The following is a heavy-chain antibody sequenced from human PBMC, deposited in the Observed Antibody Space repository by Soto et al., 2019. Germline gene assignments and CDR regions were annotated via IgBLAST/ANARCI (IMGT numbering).Heavy chain of an antibody. J-gene: IGHJ4*02. CDR3: ARVYGDYGGFFEY. CDR2: IYSGGYT. Sequence: LRLSCAASGFIVNSNYMSWLRQVPGKRLEWVSVIYSGGYTHYADSVKGRFTISRHNIKNTLYLQMNSLRAEDTAVYYCARVYGDYGGFFEYWGQGTQVTVSS. V-gene: IGHV3-53*04. CDR1: GFIVNSNY. D-gene: IGHD4-17*01.